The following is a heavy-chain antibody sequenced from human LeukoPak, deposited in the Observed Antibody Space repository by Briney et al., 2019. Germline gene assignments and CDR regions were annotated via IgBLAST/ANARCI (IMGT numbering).Heavy chain of an antibody. V-gene: IGHV4-59*01. CDR3: ASAYCTNGVCYRFGDY. CDR2: IYYSGST. D-gene: IGHD2-8*01. J-gene: IGHJ4*02. CDR1: GGSISSYY. Sequence: SETLSLTCTVSGGSISSYYWSWIRQPPGKGLEWIGYIYYSGSTNYNPSLKSRVTISVDTSKNQFSLKLSSVTAADTAVYYCASAYCTNGVCYRFGDYWGQGTLVTVSS.